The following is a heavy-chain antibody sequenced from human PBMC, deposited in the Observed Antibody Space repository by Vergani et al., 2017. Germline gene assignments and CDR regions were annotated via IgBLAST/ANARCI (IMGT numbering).Heavy chain of an antibody. J-gene: IGHJ4*02. D-gene: IGHD6-19*01. CDR2: ISYDGSNK. CDR1: GFTFSSYG. Sequence: QVQLVESGGGVVQPGRSLRLSCAASGFTFSSYGMHWVRQAPGTGLEWVAVISYDGSNKYYADSVKGRFTISRDNSKNTLYLQMNSLRAEDTAVYYCAKGPRRGRDYIAVAGTLDYWGQGTLVTVSS. V-gene: IGHV3-30*18. CDR3: AKGPRRGRDYIAVAGTLDY.